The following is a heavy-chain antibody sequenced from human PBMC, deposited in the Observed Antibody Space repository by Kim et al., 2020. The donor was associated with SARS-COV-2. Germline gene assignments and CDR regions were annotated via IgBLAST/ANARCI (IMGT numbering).Heavy chain of an antibody. Sequence: GGSLRLSCAASGFTFSSYSMNWVRQAPGKGLEWVSSISSNSSYKYYADSVKGRFTISRDNSKNSLYLQMNSLRAEDTAVYYGARDGALTSFGVATNYYYYGMDVWGQGTTVTVSS. D-gene: IGHD3-3*01. J-gene: IGHJ6*02. CDR2: ISSNSSYK. CDR1: GFTFSSYS. CDR3: ARDGALTSFGVATNYYYYGMDV. V-gene: IGHV3-21*01.